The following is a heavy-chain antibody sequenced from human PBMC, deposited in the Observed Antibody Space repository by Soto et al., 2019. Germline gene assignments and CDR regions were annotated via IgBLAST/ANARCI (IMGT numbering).Heavy chain of an antibody. V-gene: IGHV4-34*01. D-gene: IGHD6-13*01. CDR2: INHSGST. CDR1: GGSFSGYY. CDR3: ARVTYGRVVAAAGTSSP. Sequence: QVQLQQWGAGLLKPSETLSLTCAVYGGSFSGYYWSWIRQPPGKGLEWIGEINHSGSTNYNPSLKSRVTIAVDPPKTQFSLKLRSVTAADTAVYYCARVTYGRVVAAAGTSSPWGQGTLVTVSS. J-gene: IGHJ5*02.